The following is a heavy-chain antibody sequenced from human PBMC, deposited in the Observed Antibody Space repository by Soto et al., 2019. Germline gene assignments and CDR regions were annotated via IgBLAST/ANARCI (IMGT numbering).Heavy chain of an antibody. CDR3: AYGSCFGAECHPNTYFDF. D-gene: IGHD3-3*01. J-gene: IGHJ4*02. Sequence: QCTLKESGPTLVKPTQTLTLTCTFSGSSLSTTKEGVGWICQPPGRAPGWPALIYWNVDKRYTPSLKTRLTIAEVTCNYPVVFTVAKLDPVATATYYSAYGSCFGAECHPNTYFDFWGQGILVTVSS. CDR2: IYWNVDK. V-gene: IGHV2-5*01. CDR1: GSSLSTTKEG.